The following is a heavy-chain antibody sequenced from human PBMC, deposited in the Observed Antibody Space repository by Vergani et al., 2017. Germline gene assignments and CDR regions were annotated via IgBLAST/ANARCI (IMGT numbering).Heavy chain of an antibody. D-gene: IGHD2-2*01. Sequence: QVQLVESGGGVVQPGRSLRLSCAASGFTFSSYGMHWVRQAPGKGLEWVAVIWYDGSNKLYADSVKGRFTISRDNSKNTLYLQMNSLRAEDTAVYYCARDSLPDIVVVPAANAFDIWGQGTMVTVSS. CDR2: IWYDGSNK. CDR3: ARDSLPDIVVVPAANAFDI. CDR1: GFTFSSYG. V-gene: IGHV3-33*01. J-gene: IGHJ3*02.